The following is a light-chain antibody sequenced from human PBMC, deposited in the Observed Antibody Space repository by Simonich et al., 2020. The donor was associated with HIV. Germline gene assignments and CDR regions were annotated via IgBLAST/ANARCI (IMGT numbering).Light chain of an antibody. Sequence: QSALTQPASVSGSPGQQITISCTGTSSDVGGYNYVSWYQQHPGKAPKLMIYDVSNRPSGVSTRFSGSKSGNTASLTISGLQAEDEADYYCSSYTSSSTVVFGGGTKLTVL. V-gene: IGLV2-14*03. CDR3: SSYTSSSTVV. CDR2: DVS. CDR1: SSDVGGYNY. J-gene: IGLJ2*01.